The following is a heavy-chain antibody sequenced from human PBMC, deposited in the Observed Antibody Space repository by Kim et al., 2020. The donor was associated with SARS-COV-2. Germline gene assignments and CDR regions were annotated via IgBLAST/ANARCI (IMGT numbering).Heavy chain of an antibody. CDR1: GGSISSYY. CDR2: IYYSGST. D-gene: IGHD1-26*01. V-gene: IGHV4-59*13. Sequence: SETLSLTCTVSGGSISSYYWSWIRQPPGKGLEWIGYIYYSGSTNYNPSLKSRVTISVDTSKNQFSLKLSSVPAADTAVYYCARAGGPWDYSYGMDVWGQGTPVTVSS. J-gene: IGHJ6*02. CDR3: ARAGGPWDYSYGMDV.